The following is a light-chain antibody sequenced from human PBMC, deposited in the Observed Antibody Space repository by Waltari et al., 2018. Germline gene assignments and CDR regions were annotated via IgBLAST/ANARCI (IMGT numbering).Light chain of an antibody. CDR1: SLRSYY. CDR2: DKN. J-gene: IGLJ2*01. V-gene: IGLV3-19*01. Sequence: SSELTQDPAVSVAMGQTVRITCQGDSLRSYYASWYQQRPGQAPILVMYDKNNRPSGFPERFAGSSSPNTASLTITGAQAEDEASYYCHSRDASGVAGSFGGGTKLTVL. CDR3: HSRDASGVAGS.